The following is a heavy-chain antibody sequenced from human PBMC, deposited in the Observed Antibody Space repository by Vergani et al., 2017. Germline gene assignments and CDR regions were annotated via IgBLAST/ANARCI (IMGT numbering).Heavy chain of an antibody. J-gene: IGHJ4*02. D-gene: IGHD2/OR15-2a*01. V-gene: IGHV3-23*01. CDR2: ISGSGGST. CDR3: AKDREYLYDVRTPGAFDY. CDR1: GFTFSSYA. Sequence: EVQLLESGGGLVQPGGSLRLSCAASGFTFSSYAMSWVRQAPGKGLEWVSAISGSGGSTYYADSVKGRFTISRDNSKNTLYLQMNSLRAEDTAVYYCAKDREYLYDVRTPGAFDYWGQGTLVTVSS.